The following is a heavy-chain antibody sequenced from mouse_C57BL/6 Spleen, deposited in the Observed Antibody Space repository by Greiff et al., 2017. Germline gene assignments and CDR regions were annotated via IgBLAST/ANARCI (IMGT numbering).Heavy chain of an antibody. Sequence: QVQLQQPGAELVRPGSSVKLSCKASGYTFTSYWMHWVKQRPIQGLEWIGNIDPSDSETHYNQKFKDKATLTVDKSSSTAYMQLSSLTSEDSAVYYCARLGYGSSFAYWGQGTLVTVSA. CDR2: IDPSDSET. CDR3: ARLGYGSSFAY. V-gene: IGHV1-52*01. D-gene: IGHD1-1*01. CDR1: GYTFTSYW. J-gene: IGHJ3*01.